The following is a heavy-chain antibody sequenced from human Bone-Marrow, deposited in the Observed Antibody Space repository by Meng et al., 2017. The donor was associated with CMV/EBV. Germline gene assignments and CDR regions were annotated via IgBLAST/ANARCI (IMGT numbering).Heavy chain of an antibody. Sequence: YANSWVRQAPGQGLEWMGGIIPIFGTANYAQKFQGRVTITTDESTSTAYMELSSLRSEDTAVYYCARGGGLDCSSTSCYRRVNWFDPWGQGTLVTVSS. J-gene: IGHJ5*02. V-gene: IGHV1-69*05. CDR1: YA. CDR2: IIPIFGTA. D-gene: IGHD2-2*02. CDR3: ARGGGLDCSSTSCYRRVNWFDP.